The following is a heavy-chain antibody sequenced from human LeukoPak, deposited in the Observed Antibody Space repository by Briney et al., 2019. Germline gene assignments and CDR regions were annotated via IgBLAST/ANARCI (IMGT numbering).Heavy chain of an antibody. J-gene: IGHJ1*01. CDR3: AKTARTFAS. Sequence: SETLSLTCTVSGDSLSSFYWSWIRQAPGKGLECIGFIYVIGDTNYNPSLKGRATLSLDTSKNQFSRRLTSVTAADTAVYYCAKTARTFASWSRGTVVTVSS. CDR1: GDSLSSFY. CDR2: IYVIGDT. D-gene: IGHD1-7*01. V-gene: IGHV4-4*09.